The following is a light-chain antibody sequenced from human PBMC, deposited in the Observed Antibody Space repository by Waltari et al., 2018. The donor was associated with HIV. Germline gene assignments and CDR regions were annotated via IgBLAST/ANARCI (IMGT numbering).Light chain of an antibody. CDR3: QQSFSLPLT. CDR1: QTIATK. J-gene: IGKJ3*01. V-gene: IGKV1-39*01. CDR2: SVS. Sequence: DIQMNQFPSSLSASVGDTITMTCRASQTIATKLNWYQQRPGKAPDLLIYSVSSLKRGVPSRFSGSGSGTDFTLTISSLQPDDFVTYYCQQSFSLPLTFGPGTTLEI.